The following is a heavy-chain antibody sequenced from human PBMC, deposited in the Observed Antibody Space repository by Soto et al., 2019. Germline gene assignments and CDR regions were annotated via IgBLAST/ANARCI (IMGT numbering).Heavy chain of an antibody. CDR3: ARGVDGSYNWFDP. D-gene: IGHD5-12*01. CDR2: IYYSGST. J-gene: IGHJ5*02. CDR1: GGSISSYY. V-gene: IGHV4-59*08. Sequence: PSETLSLTCTVSGGSISSYYWSWIRQPPGKGLEWIGYIYYSGSTNYNPSLKSRVTISVDTSKNQFSLKLSSVTAADTAVYYCARGVDGSYNWFDPWGQGTLVTVSS.